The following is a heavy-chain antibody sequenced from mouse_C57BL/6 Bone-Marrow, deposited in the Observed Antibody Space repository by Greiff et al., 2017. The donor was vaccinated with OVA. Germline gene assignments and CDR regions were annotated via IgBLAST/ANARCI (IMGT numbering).Heavy chain of an antibody. V-gene: IGHV14-3*01. Sequence: VQLQQSVAELVMPGASVKLSCTASGFNIKPPYMHWVKQRPEQGLEWIGRIDPANGNTKYAPKFQGKATITADTSSNTAYLQLSSLTSEDTAIYYCARRLRSNYLYYFDYWGQGTTLTVSS. J-gene: IGHJ2*01. D-gene: IGHD2-5*01. CDR3: ARRLRSNYLYYFDY. CDR2: IDPANGNT. CDR1: GFNIKPPY.